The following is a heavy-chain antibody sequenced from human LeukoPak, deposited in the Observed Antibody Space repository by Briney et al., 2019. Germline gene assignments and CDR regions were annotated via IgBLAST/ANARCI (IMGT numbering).Heavy chain of an antibody. D-gene: IGHD5-12*01. CDR1: GGSISSSSYY. CDR3: ARLSGYGLHYYYYMDV. V-gene: IGHV4-39*07. Sequence: SETLSLTCTVSGGSISSSSYYWGWIRQPPGKGLEWIGSGYNSGSTYYNPSLKSRVTISADTSKNQFSLKLSSVTAADTAFYYCARLSGYGLHYYYYMDVWGKGTTVTVSS. CDR2: GYNSGST. J-gene: IGHJ6*03.